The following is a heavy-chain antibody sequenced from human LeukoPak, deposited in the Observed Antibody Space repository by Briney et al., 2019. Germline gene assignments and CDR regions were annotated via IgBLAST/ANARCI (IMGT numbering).Heavy chain of an antibody. Sequence: GESLKISCKGFGYSFTSYWIGWVRQMPGKGLEWMGIIYPGDSDTRYSPSFQGQVTISADKSISTAYLQWSSLKASDTAMYYCARLGQWLDLEDYFDYWGQGTLVTVSS. J-gene: IGHJ4*02. CDR1: GYSFTSYW. CDR2: IYPGDSDT. V-gene: IGHV5-51*01. D-gene: IGHD6-19*01. CDR3: ARLGQWLDLEDYFDY.